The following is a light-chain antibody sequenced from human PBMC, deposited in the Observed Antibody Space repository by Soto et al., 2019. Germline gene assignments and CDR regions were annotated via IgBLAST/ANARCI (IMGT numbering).Light chain of an antibody. CDR3: QQYSSDST. CDR1: QNINTG. Sequence: QMTQSPSTLSASVGDRVTITCRASQNINTGLAWYQQKPGKAPRLLIYRASSLENGVPSRFGGRGSGTQFIFTISSLQPDDSATYYCQQYSSDSTFGQGTKVEIK. CDR2: RAS. V-gene: IGKV1-5*03. J-gene: IGKJ1*01.